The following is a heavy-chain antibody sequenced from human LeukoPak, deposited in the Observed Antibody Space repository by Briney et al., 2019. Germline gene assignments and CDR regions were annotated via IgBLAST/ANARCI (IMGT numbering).Heavy chain of an antibody. Sequence: GGSLRLSCAASGLTFSSHWMHWVRQAPGKGLVWVSRITNDGSSTTYADSVKGRFTISRDNSKNTLYLQMNSLRAEDTAVYYCAKEPSHYDFWSGYHMDYFDYWGQGTLVTVSS. CDR2: ITNDGSST. CDR1: GLTFSSHW. D-gene: IGHD3-3*01. J-gene: IGHJ4*02. CDR3: AKEPSHYDFWSGYHMDYFDY. V-gene: IGHV3-74*01.